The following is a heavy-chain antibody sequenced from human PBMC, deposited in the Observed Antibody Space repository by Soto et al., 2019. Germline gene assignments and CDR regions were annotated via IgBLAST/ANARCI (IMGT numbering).Heavy chain of an antibody. CDR2: ISGSGDRT. V-gene: IGHV3-23*01. J-gene: IGHJ4*02. CDR3: VKDDGGYPSTAPH. CDR1: GITISNYP. D-gene: IGHD3-22*01. Sequence: EVQLLESGGGLVQPGGSLRLSCAASGITISNYPMSWVRQAPGKGLDWVSGISGSGDRTYYADSAKGRFTISKDISKNSLSLQLDSLGVEHTAVYFGVKDDGGYPSTAPHWGQGTLVTVSS.